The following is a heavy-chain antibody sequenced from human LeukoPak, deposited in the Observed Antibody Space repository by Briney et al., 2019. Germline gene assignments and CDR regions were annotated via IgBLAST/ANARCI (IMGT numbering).Heavy chain of an antibody. CDR3: ARLRVPYYYDSSGYYVDY. D-gene: IGHD3-22*01. CDR2: IYYSGST. CDR1: GGSISSGGYY. Sequence: SQTLSLTCTVSGGSISSGGYYWSWIRQHPGKGLEWIGYIYYSGSTYYNPSLKSRVTISVDTSKNQFSLKLSSVTAADTAVYYCARLRVPYYYDSSGYYVDYWGQGTLVTVS. V-gene: IGHV4-31*03. J-gene: IGHJ4*02.